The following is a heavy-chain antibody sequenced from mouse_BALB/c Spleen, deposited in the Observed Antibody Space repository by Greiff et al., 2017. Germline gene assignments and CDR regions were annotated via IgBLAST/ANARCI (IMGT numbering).Heavy chain of an antibody. Sequence: QVQLQQPGAELVKPGASVKMSCKASGYTFTSYWMHWVKQRPGQGLEWIGVIDPSDSYTSYNQKFKGKATLTVDTSSSTAYMQLSSLTSEDSAVYYCTRSYYYGSRGFAYWGQGTLVTVSA. CDR1: GYTFTSYW. CDR3: TRSYYYGSRGFAY. J-gene: IGHJ3*01. D-gene: IGHD1-1*01. CDR2: IDPSDSYT. V-gene: IGHV1S127*01.